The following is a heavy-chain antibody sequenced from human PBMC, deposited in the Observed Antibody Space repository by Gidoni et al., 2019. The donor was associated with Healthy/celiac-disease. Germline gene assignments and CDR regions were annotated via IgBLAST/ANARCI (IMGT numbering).Heavy chain of an antibody. CDR1: GGSISSSSYY. D-gene: IGHD3-9*01. Sequence: QLQLQASGPGLVKPSETLSLTCTVSGGSISSSSYYWGWIRQPPGKGLEWIGSIYYSGSTYYNPSVKSRVTISVDTSKNQFSLKLSSVTAADTAVYYCARHSGDYDISDAGSDYWGQGTLVTVSS. CDR2: IYYSGST. J-gene: IGHJ4*02. CDR3: ARHSGDYDISDAGSDY. V-gene: IGHV4-39*01.